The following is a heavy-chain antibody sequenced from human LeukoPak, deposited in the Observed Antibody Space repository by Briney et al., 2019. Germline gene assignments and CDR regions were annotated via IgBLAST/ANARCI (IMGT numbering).Heavy chain of an antibody. CDR3: ARDREDIVVVVAATQTALDP. J-gene: IGHJ5*02. Sequence: ASVKVSCKASGYTFTGYYMHWVRQAPGQGLEWMGWINPNSGGTNYAQKFQGRVTMTRDTSISTAYMELSRLRSDDTAVYYCARDREDIVVVVAATQTALDPWGQGTLVTVSS. D-gene: IGHD2-15*01. V-gene: IGHV1-2*02. CDR2: INPNSGGT. CDR1: GYTFTGYY.